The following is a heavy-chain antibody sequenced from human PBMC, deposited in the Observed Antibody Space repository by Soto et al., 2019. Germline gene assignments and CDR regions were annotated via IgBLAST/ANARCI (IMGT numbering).Heavy chain of an antibody. J-gene: IGHJ4*02. CDR2: VLYSGNT. CDR3: ARGFFHWLLPIFDY. CDR1: GASITSGGYY. D-gene: IGHD3-9*01. Sequence: SETLSLTCTVSGASITSGGYYWSWIRQHPGKGLEWIGYVLYSGNTNYNPSLKSRVTISVDTSKNQFSLKLSSVTAADTAVYYCARGFFHWLLPIFDYWGQGTLVTVSS. V-gene: IGHV4-61*08.